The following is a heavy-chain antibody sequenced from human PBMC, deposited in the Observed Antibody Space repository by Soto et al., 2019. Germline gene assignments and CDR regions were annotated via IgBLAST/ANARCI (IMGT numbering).Heavy chain of an antibody. Sequence: EGSLRLSCLASGFIFRSYAMHWVRQAPGKGLEWVAVITYDGANGYYADSVRGRFAISRDNSKSTLFLQMSSLRPEDTAVYYCARAFSGSYPNFDYWGQGTLVTVSS. CDR3: ARAFSGSYPNFDY. CDR1: GFIFRSYA. V-gene: IGHV3-30*09. CDR2: ITYDGANG. D-gene: IGHD1-26*01. J-gene: IGHJ4*02.